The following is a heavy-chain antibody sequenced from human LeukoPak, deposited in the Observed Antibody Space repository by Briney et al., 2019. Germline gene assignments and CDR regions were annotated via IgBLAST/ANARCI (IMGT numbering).Heavy chain of an antibody. CDR2: IYYGGST. CDR1: VGPISSYY. V-gene: IGHV4-59*01. J-gene: IGHJ3*02. Sequence: PSVTLSLTCTLWVGPISSYYGRWLPHQPGKGLEWIGYIYYGGSTNYNPSLKSRVTISVDSSKNKCSLKLSSVTAADTAVYYCARVPHIWGQGTMVTVSS. CDR3: ARVPHI.